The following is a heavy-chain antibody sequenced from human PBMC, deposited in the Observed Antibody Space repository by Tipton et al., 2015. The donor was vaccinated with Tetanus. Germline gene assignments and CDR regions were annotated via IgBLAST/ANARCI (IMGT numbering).Heavy chain of an antibody. Sequence: SLRLSCATSGFPFSSYSMSWVRQAPGKGLEWVSSISSSVGSTYYAGSVKGRFTISRDNFRNTLFLQMNSLRAEDTAVYYCAKDRGYTYGYAQDYGMDVWGQGTTVTVSS. CDR1: GFPFSSYS. D-gene: IGHD5-18*01. CDR3: AKDRGYTYGYAQDYGMDV. J-gene: IGHJ6*02. V-gene: IGHV3-23*01. CDR2: ISSSVGST.